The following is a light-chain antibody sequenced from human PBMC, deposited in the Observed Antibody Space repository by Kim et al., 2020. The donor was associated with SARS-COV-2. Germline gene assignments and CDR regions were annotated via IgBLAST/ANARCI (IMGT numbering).Light chain of an antibody. CDR1: QGIRND. CDR3: LQDYSYPWT. Sequence: ASVGDRVTITCRASQGIRNDLGWYQQKTGKAPKLLIYDASSLQSGVSSRFSGSGSGTDFTLTISSLQPEDFATYYCLQDYSYPWTFGEGTKVDIK. CDR2: DAS. V-gene: IGKV1-6*01. J-gene: IGKJ1*01.